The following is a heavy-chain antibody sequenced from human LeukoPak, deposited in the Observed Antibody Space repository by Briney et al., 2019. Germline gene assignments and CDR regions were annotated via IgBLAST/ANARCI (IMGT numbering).Heavy chain of an antibody. CDR3: ARDYGYGSGSYYF. Sequence: GGSLRLSCAASGFTVSSNYMSWVRQAPGKGLEWVSSISSSSSYIYYADSVKGRFTISRDNAKNSLYLQMNSLRAEDTAVYYCARDYGYGSGSYYFWGQGTLVTVSS. J-gene: IGHJ4*02. D-gene: IGHD3-10*01. CDR2: ISSSSSYI. V-gene: IGHV3-21*01. CDR1: GFTVSSNY.